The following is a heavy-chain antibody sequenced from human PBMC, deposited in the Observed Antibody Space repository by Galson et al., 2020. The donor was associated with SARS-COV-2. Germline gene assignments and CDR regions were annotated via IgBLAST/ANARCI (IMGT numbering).Heavy chain of an antibody. J-gene: IGHJ3*02. V-gene: IGHV4-39*01. D-gene: IGHD7-27*01. CDR2: IFYRGST. CDR3: ARHVDTGTGRLESFDM. CDR1: GDSMRSGPHY. Sequence: ETSEPLSLTCLVSGDSMRSGPHYWGWVRQPPGKGLEWIASIFYRGSTYYSPSLNGRLTISIDTSRNQFSLRLSPVTAADTAVYFCARHVDTGTGRLESFDMWGQGTMVTVSS.